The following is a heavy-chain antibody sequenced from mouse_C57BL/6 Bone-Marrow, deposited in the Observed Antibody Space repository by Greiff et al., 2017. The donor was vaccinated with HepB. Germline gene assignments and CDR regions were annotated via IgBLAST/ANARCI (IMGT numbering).Heavy chain of an antibody. CDR3: ARLLRAAY. V-gene: IGHV1-64*01. Sequence: VQLQQPGAELVKPGASVKLSCKASGYTFTSYWMHWVKQRPGQGLEWIGMIHPNSGSTNYNEKFKRKATLTVDKSSSTAYMQLSSLTSDDSAVYYCARLLRAAYWGQGTLVTVSA. CDR2: IHPNSGST. J-gene: IGHJ3*01. D-gene: IGHD1-1*01. CDR1: GYTFTSYW.